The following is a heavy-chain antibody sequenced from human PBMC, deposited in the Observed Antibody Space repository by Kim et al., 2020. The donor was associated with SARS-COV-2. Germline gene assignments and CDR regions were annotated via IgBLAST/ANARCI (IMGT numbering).Heavy chain of an antibody. CDR1: GFTFSNFW. J-gene: IGHJ4*02. CDR3: ARGRAVDY. Sequence: GGSLRLSCTASGFTFSNFWMSWVRQAPGKGPEWVANINQAGSERNFANSVRGRFSIARYNARNSLYLQMNSLRAEDSAVYFCARGRAVDYWGQGALVTV. CDR2: INQAGSER. V-gene: IGHV3-7*04.